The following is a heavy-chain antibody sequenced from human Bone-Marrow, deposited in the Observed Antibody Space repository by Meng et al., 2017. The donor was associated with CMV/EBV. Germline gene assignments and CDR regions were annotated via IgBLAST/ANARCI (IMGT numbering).Heavy chain of an antibody. CDR1: GFTFDDYA. CDR2: ISWNSGSI. D-gene: IGHD3-10*01. V-gene: IGHV3-9*01. CDR3: AKDCRRNYYGSGAGGDY. J-gene: IGHJ4*02. Sequence: GGSLRLSCAASGFTFDDYAMHWVRQAPGKGLEWDSGISWNSGSIGYADSVKGRFTISRDNAKNSLYLQMNSLRAEHTALYYCAKDCRRNYYGSGAGGDYWGQGTLVAFSS.